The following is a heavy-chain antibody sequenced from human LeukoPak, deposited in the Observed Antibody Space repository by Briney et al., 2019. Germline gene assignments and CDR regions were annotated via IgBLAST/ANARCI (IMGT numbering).Heavy chain of an antibody. CDR3: ARHLRSSGWVKDY. CDR1: GGSISSSSYY. Sequence: PSETLSLTCTVSGGSISSSSYYCGWIRQPPGKGLEWIGRIYYSGSTYYNPSLKSRVTISVDTSKNQCSLKRSSVTAADTAVYYCARHLRSSGWVKDYWGQGTLVTVSS. D-gene: IGHD6-19*01. CDR2: IYYSGST. J-gene: IGHJ4*02. V-gene: IGHV4-39*01.